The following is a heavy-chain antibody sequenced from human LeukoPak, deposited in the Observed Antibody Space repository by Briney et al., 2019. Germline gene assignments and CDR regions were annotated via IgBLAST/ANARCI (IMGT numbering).Heavy chain of an antibody. CDR3: ATSLRTGDIFDY. CDR1: GFTFSSYN. J-gene: IGHJ4*02. D-gene: IGHD4-17*01. CDR2: ISSSGSYI. Sequence: PGGSLRLSCGASGFTFSSYNMNWVRQAPGKGLEWVSSISSSGSYIYYADSVKGRFTISRDNAKNSLYLQMNGLRAEDTAVYYCATSLRTGDIFDYWGQGTLVTVSS. V-gene: IGHV3-21*01.